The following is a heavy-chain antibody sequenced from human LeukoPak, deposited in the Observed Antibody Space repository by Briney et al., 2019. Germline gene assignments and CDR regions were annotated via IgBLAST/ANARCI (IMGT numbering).Heavy chain of an antibody. CDR1: GYTFTGYY. V-gene: IGHV1-2*02. J-gene: IGHJ5*02. CDR2: INPNSGGT. CDR3: ARASSRYCSTTTCYFDWFDP. Sequence: ASVKVSCKASGYTFTGYYIHWGRQAPGQGLEWMGWINPNSGGTYYAQKFEGRVTMTRDTSISTAYMELSRLRSDDTALYYCARASSRYCSTTTCYFDWFDPWGQGALVTVSS. D-gene: IGHD2-2*01.